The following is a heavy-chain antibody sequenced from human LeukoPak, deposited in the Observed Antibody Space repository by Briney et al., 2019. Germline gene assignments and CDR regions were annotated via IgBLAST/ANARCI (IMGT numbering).Heavy chain of an antibody. CDR2: IYYSGST. V-gene: IGHV4-39*01. D-gene: IGHD6-13*01. J-gene: IGHJ4*02. CDR1: GGSISSSSYY. Sequence: PSETLSLTCTVSGGSISSSSYYWGWLRQPPGKGLEWIVSIYYSGSTYYNPSLKSRVTISVDTSKNQFSLKLSSVTAADTAVYYCARLHSSSWYYHYWGQGTLVTVSS. CDR3: ARLHSSSWYYHY.